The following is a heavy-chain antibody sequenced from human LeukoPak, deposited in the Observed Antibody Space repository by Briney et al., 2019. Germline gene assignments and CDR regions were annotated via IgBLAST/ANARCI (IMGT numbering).Heavy chain of an antibody. V-gene: IGHV1-2*02. CDR2: INPNSGGT. Sequence: GAAVKVSCKSSGYTFNGYYMHWVRQAPGQGLEWMGWINPNSGGTNCAQKFQGRVTMTRDTSISTAYMELSRLRSDDTAVYYCARGPIPDCTNGVCSFRYYYYYYMDVWGKGTTVTVSS. CDR1: GYTFNGYY. CDR3: ARGPIPDCTNGVCSFRYYYYYYMDV. J-gene: IGHJ6*03. D-gene: IGHD2-8*01.